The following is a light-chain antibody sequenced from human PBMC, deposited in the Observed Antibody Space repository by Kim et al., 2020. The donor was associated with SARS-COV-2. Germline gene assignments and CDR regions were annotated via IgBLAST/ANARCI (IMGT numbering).Light chain of an antibody. J-gene: IGKJ4*01. V-gene: IGKV1-39*01. CDR2: AAS. Sequence: DIQMTQSPSSLSASVGDGVTITCRTSQSINTYLNWYQQKPGKAPKVLIYAASSLQSGVPSRFSGSGSGTDFTLTISSLQPEDFATYYCQQSYSAPLSFGGGTKVDIK. CDR3: QQSYSAPLS. CDR1: QSINTY.